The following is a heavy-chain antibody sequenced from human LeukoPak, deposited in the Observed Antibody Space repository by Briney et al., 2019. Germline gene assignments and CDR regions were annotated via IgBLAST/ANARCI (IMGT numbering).Heavy chain of an antibody. J-gene: IGHJ4*02. V-gene: IGHV3-7*03. CDR2: IKQDGTEK. Sequence: GGSLRLSCAASGFTFTTYRMSWVRQAPGKGLEWVASIKQDGTEKYYVDSAKGRFTISRDNAKNSLYLQMNSLRAEDTAVYYCARGVFTLDYWGQGTLVTVSS. CDR1: GFTFTTYR. D-gene: IGHD3-10*01. CDR3: ARGVFTLDY.